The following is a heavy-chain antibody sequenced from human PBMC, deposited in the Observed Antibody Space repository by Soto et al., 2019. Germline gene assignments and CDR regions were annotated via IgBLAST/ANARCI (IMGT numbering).Heavy chain of an antibody. D-gene: IGHD3-22*01. V-gene: IGHV1-69*13. Sequence: SVKVSCKASGGTFSSYAISWVRQAPGQGLEWMGGIIPIFGTANYAQKFQGRVTITADESTSTAYMELSSLRSEDTAVYYCARDDDYDSSGPGLDAFDIWGQGTMVTGSS. CDR1: GGTFSSYA. CDR2: IIPIFGTA. CDR3: ARDDDYDSSGPGLDAFDI. J-gene: IGHJ3*02.